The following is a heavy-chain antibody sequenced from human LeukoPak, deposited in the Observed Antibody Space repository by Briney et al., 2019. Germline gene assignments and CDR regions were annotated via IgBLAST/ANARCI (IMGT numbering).Heavy chain of an antibody. V-gene: IGHV1-46*01. CDR3: AREVMDNLRFDY. Sequence: GASVTVSYKASGYTFTNYYMHWVRQAPGQGREWMGIINPSGGDTSYAQKFQGRLTITRDTTTNTVYMELTSLRSEDTAVYYCAREVMDNLRFDYWGQGTLVTVSS. D-gene: IGHD1-14*01. CDR1: GYTFTNYY. CDR2: INPSGGDT. J-gene: IGHJ4*02.